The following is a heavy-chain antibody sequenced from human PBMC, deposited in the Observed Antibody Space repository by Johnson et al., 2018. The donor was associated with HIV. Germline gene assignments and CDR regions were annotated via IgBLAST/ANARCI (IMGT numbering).Heavy chain of an antibody. CDR2: IRYDGSNK. V-gene: IGHV3-30*02. D-gene: IGHD3-22*01. CDR1: GFTFSSYP. J-gene: IGHJ3*02. Sequence: HVQLVESGGGVVQPGRSLRLSCVVSGFTFSSYPMHWVRQAPGKGLEWVAFIRYDGSNKYYADSVKGRVTISRDNAKNSLYLQMNSLRAEDTAVYSCARESGWGHDAFDIWGQGTMVTVSS. CDR3: ARESGWGHDAFDI.